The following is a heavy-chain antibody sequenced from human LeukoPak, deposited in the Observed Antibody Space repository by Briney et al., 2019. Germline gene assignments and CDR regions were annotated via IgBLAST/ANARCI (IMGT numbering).Heavy chain of an antibody. Sequence: GGSLRLSCAASGFTFSDYYMSWIRQAPGKGLEWVSYISSSSSYTNYADSVKGRFTISRDNAKNSLYLQMNSLRAEDTAVYYCARVLDYGNYVGWFDPWGQGTLVTVSS. CDR1: GFTFSDYY. V-gene: IGHV3-11*06. CDR2: ISSSSSYT. D-gene: IGHD4-11*01. CDR3: ARVLDYGNYVGWFDP. J-gene: IGHJ5*02.